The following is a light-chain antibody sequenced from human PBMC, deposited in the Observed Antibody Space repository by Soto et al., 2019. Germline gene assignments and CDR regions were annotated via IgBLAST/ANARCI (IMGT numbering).Light chain of an antibody. CDR1: QSVSRSN. CDR2: GTS. V-gene: IGKV3-20*01. Sequence: EIVFTPSPDTLALSPGGKATVSCRASQSVSRSNLAWYQHKPGQAPRLLIYGTSNRATGIPDRFTGSGSGTDLTLTISSLEPEDFAVYYCEQYGSSPPSITFGQGTRLEIK. CDR3: EQYGSSPPSIT. J-gene: IGKJ5*01.